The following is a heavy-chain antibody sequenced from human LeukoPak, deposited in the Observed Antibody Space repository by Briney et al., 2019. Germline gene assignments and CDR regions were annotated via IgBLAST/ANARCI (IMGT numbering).Heavy chain of an antibody. CDR3: ARAGSITMVRDHYYGMDV. CDR2: IYYSGST. J-gene: IGHJ6*02. CDR1: GGSISSYY. Sequence: SETLSLTCTVSGGSISSYYWSWIRQPPGKGLEWIGYIYYSGSTNYDPSLKSRVTISVDTSKTQFSLKLSSVTAADTGVYYCARAGSITMVRDHYYGMDVWGQGTTVTVSS. D-gene: IGHD3-10*01. V-gene: IGHV4-59*08.